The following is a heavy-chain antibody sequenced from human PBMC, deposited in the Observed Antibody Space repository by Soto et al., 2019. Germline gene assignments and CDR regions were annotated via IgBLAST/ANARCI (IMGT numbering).Heavy chain of an antibody. D-gene: IGHD2-2*01. V-gene: IGHV3-30*03. CDR3: ARAYSRVTYRAPADS. J-gene: IGHJ5*02. CDR1: GFTFSDRG. Sequence: SGGSLRLSCSASGFTFSDRGFHWVRQAPGKGLEWVAVISYDGSDKYYADSVKGRFTISRDNSKKTLYLQMTSLRAEDTAVYYCARAYSRVTYRAPADSWGQGTLVTVSS. CDR2: ISYDGSDK.